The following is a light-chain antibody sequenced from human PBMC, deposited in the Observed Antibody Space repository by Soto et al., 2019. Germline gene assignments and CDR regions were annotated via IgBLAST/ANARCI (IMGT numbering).Light chain of an antibody. CDR2: DVS. V-gene: IGKV1-5*01. CDR3: QQYNSFPWT. Sequence: DIQMTQSPSTLSASVGDRVTITCRASQSIGTWLAWYQQKPGKAPKSLIYDVSSLESGVPPRFSGSGSGTEFTLTISSLQPDDFATYYCQQYNSFPWTFGQGTKVDIK. CDR1: QSIGTW. J-gene: IGKJ1*01.